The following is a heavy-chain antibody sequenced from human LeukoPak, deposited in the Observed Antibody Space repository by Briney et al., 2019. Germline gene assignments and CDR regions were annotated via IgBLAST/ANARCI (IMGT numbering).Heavy chain of an antibody. Sequence: GESLKISCKGSGYSLTNYWIGWVRQMPGKGLKWMGIIDPGDSDTRYSPSFRGQVTISADKSISTAYLQWSSLKASDTAMYYCATRTTSSRTFFDYWGQGTLVTVSS. CDR3: ATRTTSSRTFFDY. CDR1: GYSLTNYW. V-gene: IGHV5-51*03. J-gene: IGHJ4*02. D-gene: IGHD6-13*01. CDR2: IDPGDSDT.